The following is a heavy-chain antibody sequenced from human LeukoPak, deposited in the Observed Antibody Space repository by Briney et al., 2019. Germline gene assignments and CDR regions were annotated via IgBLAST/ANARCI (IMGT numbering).Heavy chain of an antibody. Sequence: GGSLRLSCAASGFTFSTYAMSWVRQAPGKGLEWVSAISGSASSTYYADSVKGRFTISRSNSRNTLYLQMNSLRAEDTAVYYCASTPNRRVVRGIYYYMDVWGKGTTVTVSS. CDR2: ISGSASST. D-gene: IGHD3-10*01. J-gene: IGHJ6*03. V-gene: IGHV3-23*01. CDR1: GFTFSTYA. CDR3: ASTPNRRVVRGIYYYMDV.